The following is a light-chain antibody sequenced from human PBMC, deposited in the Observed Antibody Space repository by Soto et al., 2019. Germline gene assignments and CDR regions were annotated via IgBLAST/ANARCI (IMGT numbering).Light chain of an antibody. CDR3: QQYNNWRAT. V-gene: IGKV3-15*01. Sequence: EIGMTQSPVTLSVSQGERAILSFRVRQGVSSNVAGYQKKPGQAPKLLIYGASTRATGIPTTFRGSRSETEFTPTISSLQSEDFAVYYCQQYNNWRATFGEVTKVDIK. J-gene: IGKJ1*01. CDR2: GAS. CDR1: QGVSSN.